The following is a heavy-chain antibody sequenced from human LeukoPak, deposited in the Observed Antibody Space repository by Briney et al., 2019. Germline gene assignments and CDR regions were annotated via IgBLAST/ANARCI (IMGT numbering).Heavy chain of an antibody. D-gene: IGHD3-16*01. Sequence: GASVKVSCKASGYTFTSYGISWVRQAPGQGLEWMGWISAYNGNTNYAQKLQGRVTMTTDTSTSTAYMELRSLRSDGTAVYYCARFTGGFGANGTYYYYMDVWGKGTTVTVSS. CDR1: GYTFTSYG. CDR2: ISAYNGNT. V-gene: IGHV1-18*01. CDR3: ARFTGGFGANGTYYYYMDV. J-gene: IGHJ6*03.